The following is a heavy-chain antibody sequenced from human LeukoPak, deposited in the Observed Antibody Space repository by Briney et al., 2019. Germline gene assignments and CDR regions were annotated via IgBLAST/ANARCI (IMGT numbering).Heavy chain of an antibody. Sequence: ASVKVSCKASGYTFTGYYMHWVRQVPGQGLEWMGRINPNSGGTNYAQKFQGRVTMTRDTSISTAYMELSRLSSDDTAVYYCARGSLRSLDTAMAPVGYWGQGTLVTVSS. CDR1: GYTFTGYY. D-gene: IGHD5-18*01. V-gene: IGHV1-2*06. J-gene: IGHJ4*02. CDR3: ARGSLRSLDTAMAPVGY. CDR2: INPNSGGT.